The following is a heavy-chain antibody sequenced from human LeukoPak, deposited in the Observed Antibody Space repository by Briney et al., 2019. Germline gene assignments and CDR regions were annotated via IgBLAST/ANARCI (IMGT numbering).Heavy chain of an antibody. D-gene: IGHD3-10*01. V-gene: IGHV3-21*01. Sequence: GGSLRLSCAASGFTFSRYSMNWVRQAPGKGLEWVSSISSSSSYIYYADSVKGRFTISRDNAKNSLYLQMNSLRAEDTAVYYCARDRRIGGFDPWGQGTLVTVSS. J-gene: IGHJ5*02. CDR2: ISSSSSYI. CDR1: GFTFSRYS. CDR3: ARDRRIGGFDP.